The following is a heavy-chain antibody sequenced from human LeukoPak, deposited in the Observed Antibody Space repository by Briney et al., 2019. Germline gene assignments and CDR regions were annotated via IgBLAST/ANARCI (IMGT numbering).Heavy chain of an antibody. V-gene: IGHV3-23*01. Sequence: GGSLRLSCAASGFTFSSYAMSWVRQAPGKGLEWVSAISGSGGSTYYADSVKGRFTISRDNSKNTLYLQMNSLKTEDTAVYYCTTAEYCSGGSCYSPFIWGQGTMVTVSS. CDR2: ISGSGGST. D-gene: IGHD2-15*01. J-gene: IGHJ3*02. CDR1: GFTFSSYA. CDR3: TTAEYCSGGSCYSPFI.